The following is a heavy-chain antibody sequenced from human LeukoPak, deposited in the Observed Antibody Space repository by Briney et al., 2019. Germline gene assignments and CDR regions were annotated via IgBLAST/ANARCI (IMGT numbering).Heavy chain of an antibody. Sequence: PSETLSLTCAVYGGSFSGYYWSWIRQPPGKGLERIGEINHSGSTNYNPSLKSRVTISVDTSKNQFSLKLSSVTAADTAVYYCARKRYSYGYTRPFDYWGQGTLVTVSS. D-gene: IGHD5-18*01. CDR3: ARKRYSYGYTRPFDY. CDR2: INHSGST. CDR1: GGSFSGYY. J-gene: IGHJ4*02. V-gene: IGHV4-34*01.